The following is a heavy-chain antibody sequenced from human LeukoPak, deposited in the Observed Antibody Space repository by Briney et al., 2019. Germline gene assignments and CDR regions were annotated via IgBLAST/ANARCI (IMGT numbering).Heavy chain of an antibody. V-gene: IGHV4-59*02. CDR1: GASVNDYF. J-gene: IGHJ4*02. D-gene: IGHD4-11*01. CDR3: AYYSVLGRTFDY. CDR2: VHHTFSS. Sequence: SETLSLTCTVSGASVNDYFWSWIRQPPGKGLEWIGNVHHTFSSNFSPSLKGRVTISMDTSKSQVSLRLSSVTAADTAVYYCAYYSVLGRTFDYWGQGTLVTVSS.